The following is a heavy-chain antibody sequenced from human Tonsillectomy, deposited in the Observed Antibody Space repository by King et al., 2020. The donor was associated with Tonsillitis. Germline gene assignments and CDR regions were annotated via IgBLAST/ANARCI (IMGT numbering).Heavy chain of an antibody. CDR1: GITFSSYS. J-gene: IGHJ5*02. D-gene: IGHD5-18*01. CDR2: ISSSSSYI. Sequence: VQLVESGGGLVKPGGSLRLSCAASGITFSSYSMNWVRQAPGKGLEWVSSISSSSSYIYYADSVKGRFTISRDNAKNSLYLQMNSLRAEDTAVYYCARSGIVDTAKTGWFDPWGQGTLVTVSS. V-gene: IGHV3-21*01. CDR3: ARSGIVDTAKTGWFDP.